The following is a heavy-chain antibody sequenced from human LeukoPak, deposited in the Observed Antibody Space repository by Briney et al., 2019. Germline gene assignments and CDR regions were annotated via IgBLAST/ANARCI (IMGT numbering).Heavy chain of an antibody. V-gene: IGHV4-34*01. CDR3: ATDTSSGWYGWFDP. J-gene: IGHJ5*02. D-gene: IGHD6-19*01. Sequence: MASETLSLTCAVYGGSFSGYYWSWIRQPPGKGLEWIGEINHSGSTNYNPSLKSRVTMSVDTSKNQFSLKLSSVTAADTAVYYCATDTSSGWYGWFDPWGQGTLVTVSS. CDR2: INHSGST. CDR1: GGSFSGYY.